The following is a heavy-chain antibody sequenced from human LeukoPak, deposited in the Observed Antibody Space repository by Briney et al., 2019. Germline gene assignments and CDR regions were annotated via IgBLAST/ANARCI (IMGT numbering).Heavy chain of an antibody. Sequence: GGSLRLSCAASGFTFSNAWMSWVRQAPGKGLEWVGRIKSKTDGGTTDYAAPVKGRLTISRDDSKNTLYLQMNSLKTEDTAVYYCTTAVCAAMVRGVISCWFDPWGQGTLVTVSS. CDR1: GFTFSNAW. D-gene: IGHD3-10*01. CDR3: TTAVCAAMVRGVISCWFDP. J-gene: IGHJ5*02. V-gene: IGHV3-15*01. CDR2: IKSKTDGGTT.